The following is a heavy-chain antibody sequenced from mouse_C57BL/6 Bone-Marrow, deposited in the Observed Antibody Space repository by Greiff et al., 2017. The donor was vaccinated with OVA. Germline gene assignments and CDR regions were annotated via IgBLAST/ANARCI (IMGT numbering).Heavy chain of an antibody. J-gene: IGHJ1*03. Sequence: EVQRVESGGGLVKPGGSLKLSCAASGFTFSSYAMSWVRQTPEKRLEWVATISDGGSYTYYPDNVKGRFTISRDNAKNNLYLQMSHLKSEDTAMYYCARDQVITTSKRYWWYFDVWGTGTTVTVSS. CDR1: GFTFSSYA. V-gene: IGHV5-4*01. CDR2: ISDGGSYT. CDR3: ARDQVITTSKRYWWYFDV. D-gene: IGHD2-4*01.